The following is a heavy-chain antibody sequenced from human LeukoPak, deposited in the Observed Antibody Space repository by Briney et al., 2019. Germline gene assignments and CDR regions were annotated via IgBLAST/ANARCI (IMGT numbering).Heavy chain of an antibody. CDR2: IYYTGST. V-gene: IGHV4-39*07. J-gene: IGHJ4*02. D-gene: IGHD3-22*01. CDR1: GDSITGDRYH. Sequence: SETLSLTCSVSGDSITGDRYHWGWTRQSPGKGLEWIGSIYYTGSTYYNPSLESRVTISVDTSKNHVFLKLSSVTAADTAVYFCASAYYYDTTGYFTWGQGTLVTVSS. CDR3: ASAYYYDTTGYFT.